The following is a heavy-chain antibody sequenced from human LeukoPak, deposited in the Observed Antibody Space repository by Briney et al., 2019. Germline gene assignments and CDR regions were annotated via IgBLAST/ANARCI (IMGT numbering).Heavy chain of an antibody. CDR3: TRWVDWYLDL. CDR1: GFTFDDYA. V-gene: IGHV3-9*01. J-gene: IGHJ2*01. CDR2: ISWNSGSI. Sequence: GGSLRLSCAASGFTFDDYAMHWVRQAPGKGLEWVSGISWNSGSIGYADSVKGRFTISRDNAKNSLYLQMNSLRAEDTAVYYCTRWVDWYLDLWGRGTLVTVSS. D-gene: IGHD5-24*01.